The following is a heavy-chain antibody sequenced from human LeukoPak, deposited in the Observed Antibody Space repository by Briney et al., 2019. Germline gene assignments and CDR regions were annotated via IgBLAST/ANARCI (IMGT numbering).Heavy chain of an antibody. V-gene: IGHV4-4*07. J-gene: IGHJ5*02. CDR3: ARVVGATFWFDP. CDR2: ISGSGTI. CDR1: GGSIHSY. Sequence: SETLSLTCTVSGGSIHSYWSWIRQPAGKGLEWIGRISGSGTITYNPALQSRLTISIDTSKNQFSLKLMSVTAADTAVYYCARVVGATFWFDPWGQGTLVTVSS. D-gene: IGHD1-26*01.